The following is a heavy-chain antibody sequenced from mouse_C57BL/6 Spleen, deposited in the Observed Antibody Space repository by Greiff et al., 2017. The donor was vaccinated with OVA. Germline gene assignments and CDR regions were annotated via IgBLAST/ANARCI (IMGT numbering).Heavy chain of an antibody. V-gene: IGHV5-9*01. CDR3: ARHSHYYGSSYDWYFDV. CDR1: GFTFSSYT. CDR2: ISGGGGNT. Sequence: EVQLQQSGGGLVKPGGSLKLSCAASGFTFSSYTMSWVRQTPEKRLEWVATISGGGGNTYYPDSVKGRFTISRDNAKNTLYLQMSSLRSEDTALYYCARHSHYYGSSYDWYFDVWGTGTTVTVSS. J-gene: IGHJ1*03. D-gene: IGHD1-1*01.